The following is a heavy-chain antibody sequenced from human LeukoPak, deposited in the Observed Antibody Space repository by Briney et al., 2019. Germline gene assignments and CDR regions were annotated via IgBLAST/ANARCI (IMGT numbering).Heavy chain of an antibody. Sequence: SETLSLTCTVSGGSISSGGYYWSWIRQPPGKGLEWIGEIYHSGSTNYNPSLKSRVTISVNKLKNQFSLKLSSVTAADTAVYYCARDLMVVTATSSMDYYYGMDVWGQGTTVTVSS. CDR1: GGSISSGGYY. V-gene: IGHV4-39*07. CDR3: ARDLMVVTATSSMDYYYGMDV. J-gene: IGHJ6*02. CDR2: IYHSGST. D-gene: IGHD2-21*02.